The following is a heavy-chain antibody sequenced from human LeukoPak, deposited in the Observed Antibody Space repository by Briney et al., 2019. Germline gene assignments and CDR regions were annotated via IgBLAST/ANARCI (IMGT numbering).Heavy chain of an antibody. CDR3: ERCSGWSQYDS. J-gene: IGHJ4*02. CDR2: ISGRGNSI. Sequence: PLGSLRLSCAPSGFTFNDYYMSWIRQAPREGRDWVSYISGRGNSIHSADSVKGRFTISRDNANDSLYLQMNSLRAEDTAIYYCERCSGWSQYDSWGQGTLVTVSS. CDR1: GFTFNDYY. D-gene: IGHD6-19*01. V-gene: IGHV3-11*01.